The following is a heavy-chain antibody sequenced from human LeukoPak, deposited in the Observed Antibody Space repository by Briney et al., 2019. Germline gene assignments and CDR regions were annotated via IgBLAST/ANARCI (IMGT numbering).Heavy chain of an antibody. D-gene: IGHD5-12*01. CDR1: GITLSNYG. J-gene: IGHJ4*02. V-gene: IGHV3-23*01. CDR2: ISGSGGST. CDR3: AKEYSGYDFDY. Sequence: PGGSLRLSCAVSGITLSNYGMSWVRQAPGKGLEWVAGISGSGGSTNYADSVKGRFTISRDNPKNTLYLHMNSLRAEDTAVYYCAKEYSGYDFDYWGQGTLVTVSS.